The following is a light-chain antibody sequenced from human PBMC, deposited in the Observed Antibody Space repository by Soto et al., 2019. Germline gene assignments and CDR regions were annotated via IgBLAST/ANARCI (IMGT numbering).Light chain of an antibody. V-gene: IGLV1-47*01. Sequence: QSVLTQPPSSSGTPGQKVTISCSGSSSNIWKYSVYWDQQLPGTAPKLLIYRNNHRPSGVPDRFSGAKSGTSASLAIRGLRSEDEGDYYCSAWDASLSGASWMFGGGSKLTV. CDR3: SAWDASLSGASWM. CDR2: RNN. J-gene: IGLJ3*02. CDR1: SSNIWKYS.